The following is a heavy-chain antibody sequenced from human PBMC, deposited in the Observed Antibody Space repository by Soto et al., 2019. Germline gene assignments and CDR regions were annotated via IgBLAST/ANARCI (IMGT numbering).Heavy chain of an antibody. D-gene: IGHD2-15*01. J-gene: IGHJ3*02. CDR3: AKDIMFKRNRSHYTFDI. CDR2: ISWNSGSI. CDR1: GFTFDDYA. V-gene: IGHV3-9*01. Sequence: EVQLVESGGGLVQPGRSLRLSCAASGFTFDDYAMHWVRQAPGKGLEWVSGISWNSGSIGYADSVKGRFTISRDNAKNSLYLQMNSLRAEDTALYYCAKDIMFKRNRSHYTFDIWGQGTMVTVSS.